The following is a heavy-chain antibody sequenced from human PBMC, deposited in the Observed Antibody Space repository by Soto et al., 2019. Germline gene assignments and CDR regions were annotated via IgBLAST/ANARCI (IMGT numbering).Heavy chain of an antibody. V-gene: IGHV3-30*18. CDR3: AKEHSGWYYGPDS. J-gene: IGHJ5*01. CDR2: ISYDGSNK. Sequence: QVQLVESGGGVVQPGRSLRLSCAASGFTFSSYGMHWVRQAPGKGLEWVAVISYDGSNKYYADSVKGRFTISRDNSKNTLYLQMNSLRAEDTAVYYCAKEHSGWYYGPDSWGQGTLVTVSS. D-gene: IGHD6-19*01. CDR1: GFTFSSYG.